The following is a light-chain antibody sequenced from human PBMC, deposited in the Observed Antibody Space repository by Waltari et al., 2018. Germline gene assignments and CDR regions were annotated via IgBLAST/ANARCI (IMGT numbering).Light chain of an antibody. CDR2: EVY. V-gene: IGLV2-14*01. CDR3: SSYTNSSTWV. J-gene: IGLJ3*02. Sequence: QSALTQPASVSESPGQSVTISCTGPSRDIGNYNHVSWYQQHPGKAPKLIIFEVYDRPSGVSDRFSASKSANTASLTISGLQAEDEADYYCSSYTNSSTWVFGGGTSLTVL. CDR1: SRDIGNYNH.